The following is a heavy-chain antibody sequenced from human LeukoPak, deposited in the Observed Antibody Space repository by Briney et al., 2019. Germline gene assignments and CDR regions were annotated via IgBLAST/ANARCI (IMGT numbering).Heavy chain of an antibody. CDR3: ARDREVGSTDDAFDI. D-gene: IGHD1-26*01. CDR2: INPNSGGA. V-gene: IGHV1-2*06. CDR1: RYTFTGHY. J-gene: IGHJ3*02. Sequence: GASVKVSCKASRYTFTGHYMHWVRQAPGQGLEWMGRINPNSGGANYAQKFQGRVTMTRDTSISTAYMELSGLRSDDTAVYYCARDREVGSTDDAFDIWGQGTRVIVSS.